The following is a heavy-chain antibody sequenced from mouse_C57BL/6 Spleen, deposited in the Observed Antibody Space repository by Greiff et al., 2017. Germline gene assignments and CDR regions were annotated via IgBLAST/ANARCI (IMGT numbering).Heavy chain of an antibody. Sequence: EVKLVESGPELVKPGASVKISCKASGYSFTGYYMNWVKQSPEKSLEWIGEINPSTGGTTYNQKFKAKATLTVDKSSSTAYMQLKSLTSEDSAVYYCARGYGPLAYWGQGTLVTVSA. CDR2: INPSTGGT. V-gene: IGHV1-42*01. CDR1: GYSFTGYY. D-gene: IGHD1-1*02. CDR3: ARGYGPLAY. J-gene: IGHJ3*01.